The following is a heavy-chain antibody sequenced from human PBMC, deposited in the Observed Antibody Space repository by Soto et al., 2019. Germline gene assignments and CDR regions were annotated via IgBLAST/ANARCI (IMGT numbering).Heavy chain of an antibody. Sequence: QVQLVQSGAEVKKPGSSVKVSCKASGGTFSSYATSWVRQAPGQGLEWMGGIIPIFGTANYAQKFQGRVTITADESTSTAYMELSSLRSEDTAVYYCARDLGIVVVTAIPNYYYGMDVWGQGTTVTVSS. CDR2: IIPIFGTA. V-gene: IGHV1-69*12. D-gene: IGHD2-21*02. J-gene: IGHJ6*02. CDR1: GGTFSSYA. CDR3: ARDLGIVVVTAIPNYYYGMDV.